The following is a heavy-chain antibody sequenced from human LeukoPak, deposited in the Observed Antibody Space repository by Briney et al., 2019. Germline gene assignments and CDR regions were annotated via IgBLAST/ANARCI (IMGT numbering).Heavy chain of an antibody. V-gene: IGHV3-30*18. CDR1: GFTFSSYG. CDR2: ISYDGSNK. D-gene: IGHD6-19*01. J-gene: IGHJ4*02. CDR3: AKGGVAGTGYFDY. Sequence: PGGSLRLSCAASGFTFSSYGMHWVRQAPGKGLEWVAVISYDGSNKYYADSVKGRFTISRDNSKNTLYLQMNSLRAEDTAVYYCAKGGVAGTGYFDYWGQGTLVTVSS.